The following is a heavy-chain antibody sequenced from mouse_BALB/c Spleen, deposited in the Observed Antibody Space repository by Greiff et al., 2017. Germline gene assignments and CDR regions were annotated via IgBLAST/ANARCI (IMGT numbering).Heavy chain of an antibody. CDR1: GFTFSSFG. D-gene: IGHD2-1*01. CDR3: ARGGYGNYDYYAMDY. Sequence: EVQLVESGGGLVQPGGSRKLSCAASGFTFSSFGMHWVRQAPEKGLEWVAYISSGSSTIYYADTVKGRFTISRDNPKNTLFLQMTSLRSEDTAMYYCARGGYGNYDYYAMDYWGQGTSVTVSS. J-gene: IGHJ4*01. V-gene: IGHV5-17*02. CDR2: ISSGSSTI.